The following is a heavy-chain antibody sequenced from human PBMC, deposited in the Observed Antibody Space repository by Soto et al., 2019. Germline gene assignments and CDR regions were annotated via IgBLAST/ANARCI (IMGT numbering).Heavy chain of an antibody. CDR2: IKNKKDGGTT. CDR1: GFTFSNAW. D-gene: IGHD4-17*01. V-gene: IGHV3-15*01. Sequence: GGSLRLSCAASGFTFSNAWMSWVRQAPGKGLEWVGRIKNKKDGGTTDYAAPVKGRFSISRDDSGYTLYLHMNSLRTEDTAVYYCTTDPGDYEDFWGQGTQVTAPQ. J-gene: IGHJ4*02. CDR3: TTDPGDYEDF.